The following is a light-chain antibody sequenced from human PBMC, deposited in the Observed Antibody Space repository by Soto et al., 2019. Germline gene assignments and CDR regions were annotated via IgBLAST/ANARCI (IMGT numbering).Light chain of an antibody. V-gene: IGLV1-40*01. CDR2: GNS. CDR3: GTWDSSLTIGVI. Sequence: QSVLTQPPSVSGAPGQRVTISCTGSSSNIGAGYDVHWYQQLPGTAPKLLIYGNSNRPSGVPDRFSGSKSGTLATLDITGLQTGDEADYYCGTWDSSLTIGVIFGGGTKLTVL. J-gene: IGLJ2*01. CDR1: SSNIGAGYD.